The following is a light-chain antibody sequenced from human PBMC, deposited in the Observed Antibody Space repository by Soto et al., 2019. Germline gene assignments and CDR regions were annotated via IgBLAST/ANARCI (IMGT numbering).Light chain of an antibody. J-gene: IGKJ2*01. Sequence: EIVLTQSPGTLSLSPGERATLSCRASQSISSSYLAWYQQKPGQAPRLLIFGASSRATGIPDRFSGRGSGSDFTLTISGLEPEAFAVYFCQQYGRSSYTFGQGTKLEIK. CDR1: QSISSSY. CDR3: QQYGRSSYT. V-gene: IGKV3-20*01. CDR2: GAS.